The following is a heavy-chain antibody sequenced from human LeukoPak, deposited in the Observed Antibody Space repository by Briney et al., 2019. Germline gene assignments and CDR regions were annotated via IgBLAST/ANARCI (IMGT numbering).Heavy chain of an antibody. CDR2: IIPIFGTA. D-gene: IGHD6-19*01. CDR1: RGTFSSYA. J-gene: IGHJ4*02. V-gene: IGHV1-69*05. CDR3: ATPSSGWYYFDY. Sequence: SVKVSCKASRGTFSSYAINWVRQAPGQGLEWMGRIIPIFGTANYAQKFQGRVTITTDESTSTAYMELSSLRSEDTAVYYCATPSSGWYYFDYWGQGTLVTVSS.